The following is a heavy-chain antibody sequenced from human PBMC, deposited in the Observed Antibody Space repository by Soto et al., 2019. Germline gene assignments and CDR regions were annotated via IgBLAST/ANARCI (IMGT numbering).Heavy chain of an antibody. CDR3: ARSHSNLPYDV. CDR2: ISSSDSTI. V-gene: IGHV3-11*01. Sequence: QVQLVESGGGLVKPGGSLRLSCAASGFTFSDYYMSWIRQAPGKGLEWVSYISSSDSTIYYADSVEGRFTISRDNAKXXXXXXXNSLRAEDTAVYYCARSHSNLPYDVWGKGTTVTVSS. CDR1: GFTFSDYY. D-gene: IGHD2-8*01. J-gene: IGHJ6*04.